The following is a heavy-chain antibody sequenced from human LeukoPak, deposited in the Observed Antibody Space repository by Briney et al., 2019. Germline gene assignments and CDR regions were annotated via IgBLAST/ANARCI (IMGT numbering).Heavy chain of an antibody. V-gene: IGHV3-53*01. CDR3: ARVGDHYHCYFDL. CDR1: GFTVSTKY. Sequence: QPGGSLTLSCAASGFTVSTKYMSWVRQAPGKGLEWVSIIYSGESTYYAESVKGRFIVSRDNSKNTLYLQMNSLRVDDTAVYSCARVGDHYHCYFDLWGLCTLVTVYS. D-gene: IGHD3-10*01. CDR2: IYSGEST. J-gene: IGHJ2*01.